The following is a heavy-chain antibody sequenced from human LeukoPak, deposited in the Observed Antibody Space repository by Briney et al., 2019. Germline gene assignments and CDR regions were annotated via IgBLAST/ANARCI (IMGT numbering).Heavy chain of an antibody. Sequence: SETLSLTCAVSGGSISSGGYSWSWIRQLPGKGLEWIGYIYHSGSTYYNPSLKSRVTISVDRSKNQFSLKLSSVTAADTAAYYCASQMATISGRGWFDPWGQGTLVTVSS. CDR3: ASQMATISGRGWFDP. D-gene: IGHD5-24*01. CDR2: IYHSGST. J-gene: IGHJ5*02. CDR1: GGSISSGGYS. V-gene: IGHV4-30-2*01.